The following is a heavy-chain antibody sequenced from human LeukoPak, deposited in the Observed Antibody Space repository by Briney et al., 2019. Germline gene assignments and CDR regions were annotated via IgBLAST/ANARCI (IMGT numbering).Heavy chain of an antibody. D-gene: IGHD2/OR15-2a*01. V-gene: IGHV3-23*01. J-gene: IGHJ6*02. CDR2: ITGSGGST. CDR1: GFTFSSYS. CDR3: AKVQRFHYYYGMDV. Sequence: PGGSLRLSCAASGFTFSSYSMNWVRQAPGKGLEWVSGITGSGGSTNYADSVKGRFTISRDNSKNTLFLQMNTLRAEDTAVYYCAKVQRFHYYYGMDVWGQGTTVTVSS.